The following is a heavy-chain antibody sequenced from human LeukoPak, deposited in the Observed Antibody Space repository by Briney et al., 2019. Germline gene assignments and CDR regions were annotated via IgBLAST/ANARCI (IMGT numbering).Heavy chain of an antibody. CDR2: ISGSGGGT. CDR3: AKDSSSSWYYFDY. J-gene: IGHJ4*02. Sequence: GGSLRLSCAASGFTFSSYAMSWVRQAPGKGLEWVSAISGSGGGTYYADSVKGRFTISRDNSKNTLYLQMNSLRAEDTAVYYCAKDSSSSWYYFDYWGQGTLVTVSS. CDR1: GFTFSSYA. V-gene: IGHV3-23*01. D-gene: IGHD6-13*01.